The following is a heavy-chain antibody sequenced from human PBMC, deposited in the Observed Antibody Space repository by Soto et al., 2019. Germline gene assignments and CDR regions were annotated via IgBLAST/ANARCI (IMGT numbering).Heavy chain of an antibody. CDR1: GYTFTSYG. Sequence: QVQLVQSGAEVKKPGASVKVSCKASGYTFTSYGISWVRQAPGQGLEWMRWISAYNDNTNYAQKLQGRVTMTTDTSTSTAYMELRSLRSDDTAVYYCARDPSSPPYYYYGMDVWGQGTTVTVSS. D-gene: IGHD6-6*01. V-gene: IGHV1-18*04. CDR2: ISAYNDNT. J-gene: IGHJ6*02. CDR3: ARDPSSPPYYYYGMDV.